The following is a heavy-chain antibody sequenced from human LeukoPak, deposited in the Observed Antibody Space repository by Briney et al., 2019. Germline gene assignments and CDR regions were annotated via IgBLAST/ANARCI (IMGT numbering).Heavy chain of an antibody. CDR1: GFTFSSYA. CDR3: AKDNLLRPIDY. CDR2: ISGSGGGT. J-gene: IGHJ4*02. D-gene: IGHD5-12*01. Sequence: GGSLRLSCAASGFTFSSYAMSWVRQAPGKGLEWVSAISGSGGGTYYANSVKGRFTISRDNSKKTLYLQMNSLRAEDTAVYYCAKDNLLRPIDYWGQGTLVTVSS. V-gene: IGHV3-23*01.